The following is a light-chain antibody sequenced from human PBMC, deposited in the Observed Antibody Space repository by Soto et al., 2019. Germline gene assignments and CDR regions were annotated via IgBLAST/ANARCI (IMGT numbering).Light chain of an antibody. V-gene: IGKV1-5*03. J-gene: IGKJ1*01. CDR3: QHYNSYSEA. CDR2: KAS. Sequence: DIQMTQSPATLSASVGDRVTITCRASQSISNWLAWYQQKPGKAPKLLIYKASTLKSGVPSRFSGSGSGTEFTLTISSPQPDDFATYYCQHYNSYSEAFGQGTKVDIK. CDR1: QSISNW.